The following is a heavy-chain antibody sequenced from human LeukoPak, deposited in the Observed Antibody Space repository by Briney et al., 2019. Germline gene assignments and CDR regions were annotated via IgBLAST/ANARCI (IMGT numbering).Heavy chain of an antibody. Sequence: PGGSLRLSCAASGFTFSSYWMSWVRQAPGKGLEWVANIKQDGSEKYYVDSVKGRFTISRDNAKNSLYLQMNSLRAEDTAVYYCARLLGYCSGGSCSADYWGQGTLVTVSS. CDR2: IKQDGSEK. J-gene: IGHJ4*02. CDR3: ARLLGYCSGGSCSADY. V-gene: IGHV3-7*01. D-gene: IGHD2-15*01. CDR1: GFTFSSYW.